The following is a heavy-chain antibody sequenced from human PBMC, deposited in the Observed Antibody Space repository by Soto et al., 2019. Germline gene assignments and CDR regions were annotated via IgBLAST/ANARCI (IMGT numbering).Heavy chain of an antibody. CDR3: GMVDNYVTPTPQEA. Sequence: QVQLVQSGDEVRKPGSSVKVSCKASGYIFVNYGIAWVRQAPGQGLEWMGWISPYSGNTHYASKVQGRLTMTTDTSTRTACVALGSLKPDARAVYSFGMVDNYVTPTPQEAWGKGTPVTVSS. V-gene: IGHV1-18*01. CDR2: ISPYSGNT. CDR1: GYIFVNYG. J-gene: IGHJ6*03. D-gene: IGHD3-16*01.